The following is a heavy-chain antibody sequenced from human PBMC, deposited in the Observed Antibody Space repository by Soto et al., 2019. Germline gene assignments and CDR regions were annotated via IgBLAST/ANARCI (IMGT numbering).Heavy chain of an antibody. CDR2: IIPIFGTA. V-gene: IGHV1-69*13. D-gene: IGHD3-22*01. CDR1: GGTFSSYA. Sequence: GASVKVSCKASGGTFSSYAISWVRQAPGQGLEWMGGIIPIFGTANYAQKFQGRVTITADESTSTAYMELSSLRSEDTAVYYCARQYYYDSSGYSAFDYWGQGTLVTVS. CDR3: ARQYYYDSSGYSAFDY. J-gene: IGHJ4*02.